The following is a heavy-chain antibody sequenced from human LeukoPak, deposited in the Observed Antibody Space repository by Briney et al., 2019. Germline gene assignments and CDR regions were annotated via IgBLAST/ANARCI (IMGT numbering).Heavy chain of an antibody. CDR2: IYYSGTA. J-gene: IGHJ4*02. CDR1: GASISSSS. D-gene: IGHD6-19*01. CDR3: ARHLSSGWSDY. V-gene: IGHV4-59*08. Sequence: SETLSLTCTASGASISSSSWTWIRQPPEKGLECIGFIYYSGTAHYNPSLKSRVTISLDTSKNQFSLRLSPVTAADTAVYYCARHLSSGWSDYWGQGTLVTVSS.